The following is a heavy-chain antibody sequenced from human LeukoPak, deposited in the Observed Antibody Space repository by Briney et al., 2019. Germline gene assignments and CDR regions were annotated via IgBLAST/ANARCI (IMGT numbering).Heavy chain of an antibody. J-gene: IGHJ4*02. CDR1: GYTFTSYG. CDR2: ISAYNGNT. V-gene: IGHV1-18*01. Sequence: VASVNVSCKASGYTFTSYGISWVRQAPGQGLEWMGWISAYNGNTNYAQKLQGRVTMTTDTSTSTAYMELRSLRSDDTAVYYCARNEDIVVVVAGPFDYWGQGTLVTVSS. D-gene: IGHD2-15*01. CDR3: ARNEDIVVVVAGPFDY.